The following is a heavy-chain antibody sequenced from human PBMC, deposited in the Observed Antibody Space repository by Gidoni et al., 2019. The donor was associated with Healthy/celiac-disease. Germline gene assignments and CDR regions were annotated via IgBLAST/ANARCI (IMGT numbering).Heavy chain of an antibody. CDR1: GGSLSGYY. V-gene: IGHV4-34*01. CDR3: ARGMGSSNWDKGSGWFDP. Sequence: QVQLQQWGAGLLKPSETLSLTCAVYGGSLSGYYWIWIRQPPGKGLEWIGEINHSGTTNYNPSLKSRVTISVDTTKNQFSLKLGSMTAADRAGYYCARGMGSSNWDKGSGWFDPWGQGTLGHRLL. D-gene: IGHD6-13*01. J-gene: IGHJ5*02. CDR2: INHSGTT.